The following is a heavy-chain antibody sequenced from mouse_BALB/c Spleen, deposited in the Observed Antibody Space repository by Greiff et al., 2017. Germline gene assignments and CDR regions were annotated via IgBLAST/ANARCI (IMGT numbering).Heavy chain of an antibody. V-gene: IGHV1-5*01. CDR3: TRSYDYDYFDY. J-gene: IGHJ2*01. Sequence: EVQLQQSGTVLARPGASVKMSCKASGYTFTSYWMHWVKQRPGQGLEWIGSIYPGNSDTSYNQKFKGKAKLTAVTSTSTAYMELSSLTNEDSAVYYCTRSYDYDYFDYWGQGTTRTVSS. D-gene: IGHD2-4*01. CDR2: IYPGNSDT. CDR1: GYTFTSYW.